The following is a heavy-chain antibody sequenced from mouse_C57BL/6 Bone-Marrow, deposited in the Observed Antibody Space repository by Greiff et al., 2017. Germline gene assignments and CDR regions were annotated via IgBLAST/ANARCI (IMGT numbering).Heavy chain of an antibody. J-gene: IGHJ3*01. Sequence: QVQLQQSGADLAKPGASVKLSCKASGYTFTSYWMTWVKQRPGQGLEWIGYINPSSGYTKYNQKLKDKSTLTADKTSSTPYLQLSNLKYEDSAVDYCARRGLRRSMAYWGQGTLVTVSA. V-gene: IGHV1-7*01. D-gene: IGHD2-4*01. CDR1: GYTFTSYW. CDR2: INPSSGYT. CDR3: ARRGLRRSMAY.